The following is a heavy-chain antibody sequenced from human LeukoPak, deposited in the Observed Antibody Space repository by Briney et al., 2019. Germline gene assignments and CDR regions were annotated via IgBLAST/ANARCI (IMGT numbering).Heavy chain of an antibody. CDR1: GYTFTGYY. J-gene: IGHJ3*02. Sequence: ASVKVSCKASGYTFTGYYMHWVRQAPGQGLELMGRINPNSGGTNYAQKFQGRVTITRDTSISTAYMELSRLRSDDTAVYYCASLRGYSSGWYRGAFDIWGQGTMVTVSS. CDR2: INPNSGGT. V-gene: IGHV1-2*06. D-gene: IGHD6-19*01. CDR3: ASLRGYSSGWYRGAFDI.